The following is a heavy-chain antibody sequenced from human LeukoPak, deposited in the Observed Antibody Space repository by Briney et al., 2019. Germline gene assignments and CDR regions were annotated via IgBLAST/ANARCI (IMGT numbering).Heavy chain of an antibody. Sequence: SENLSLTCTVSGGSISSYYWSWIRQPPGKGLEWIGYIYYSGSTNYNPSLKSRVTISVDTSKNQFSLKLSSVTAEDPAVYYCARGGMTTVTTSFDYWGQGTLVTVSS. J-gene: IGHJ4*02. CDR2: IYYSGST. D-gene: IGHD4-17*01. CDR3: ARGGMTTVTTSFDY. CDR1: GGSISSYY. V-gene: IGHV4-59*01.